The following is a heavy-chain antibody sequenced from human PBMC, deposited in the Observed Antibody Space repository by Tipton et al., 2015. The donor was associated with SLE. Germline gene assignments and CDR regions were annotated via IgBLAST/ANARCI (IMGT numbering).Heavy chain of an antibody. CDR2: ISAYNGNT. D-gene: IGHD2-2*02. CDR3: ASPGYCSSTSCYTRGAFDI. CDR1: GYTFTSYG. J-gene: IGHJ3*02. V-gene: IGHV1-18*01. Sequence: QSGAEVKKPGASVKDSCKASGYTFTSYGISWVRQAPGQGLEWMGWISAYNGNTNYAQKLQGRVTMTTDTSTSTAYMELRSLRSDDTAVYYCASPGYCSSTSCYTRGAFDIWGQGTMVTVSS.